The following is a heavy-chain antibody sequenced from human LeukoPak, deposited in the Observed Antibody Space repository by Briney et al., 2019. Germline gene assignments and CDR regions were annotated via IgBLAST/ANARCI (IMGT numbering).Heavy chain of an antibody. CDR2: IYYSGST. V-gene: IGHV4-39*01. CDR3: ADLYCSSTSCHY. CDR1: GGSISSSSYY. D-gene: IGHD2-2*01. Sequence: PSETLSLTCTVSGGSISSSSYYWGWIRQPPGKGLEWIGSIYYSGSTYYNPSLKSRVTISVDTSKNQFSLKLSSVTAADTAVYYCADLYCSSTSCHYWGQGTPVTVSS. J-gene: IGHJ4*02.